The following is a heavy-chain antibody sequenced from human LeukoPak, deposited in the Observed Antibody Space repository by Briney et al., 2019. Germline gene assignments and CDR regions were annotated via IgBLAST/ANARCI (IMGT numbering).Heavy chain of an antibody. D-gene: IGHD3-10*01. V-gene: IGHV3-13*01. Sequence: LSCXXSXXXFSNFDMXWGRQTPGGRVDFVSHILFNADTQYAGSVKGRFTISRQNAKSSVYLQMNSLRDGDTAVYHCIRDRFGERTFEIWGQGTMVTVSS. CDR2: ILFNADT. CDR3: IRDRFGERTFEI. J-gene: IGHJ3*02. CDR1: XXXFSNFD.